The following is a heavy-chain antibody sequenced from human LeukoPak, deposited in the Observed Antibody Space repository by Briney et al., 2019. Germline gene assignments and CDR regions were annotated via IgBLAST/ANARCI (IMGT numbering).Heavy chain of an antibody. CDR1: GFTFSSYR. J-gene: IGHJ6*02. CDR3: TKGENGMDV. D-gene: IGHD1-26*01. V-gene: IGHV3-21*01. CDR2: ISDSSSYI. Sequence: PGGSLTLSCAASGFTFSSYRMNWVRQAPGQGLEWASSISDSSSYIYHADSVKGRFTISRDNAKNSVYLQMKSLRAEDTATYYCTKGENGMDVWGQGTTVTVSS.